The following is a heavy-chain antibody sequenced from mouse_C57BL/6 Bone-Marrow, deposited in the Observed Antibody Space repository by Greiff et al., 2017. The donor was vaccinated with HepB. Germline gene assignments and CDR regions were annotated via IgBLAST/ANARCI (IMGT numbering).Heavy chain of an antibody. CDR3: VRHGQAWFAY. Sequence: DVMLVESGGGLVQPKGSLKLSCAASGFSFNTYAMNWVRQAPGKGLEWVARIRSKSNNYATYYADSVKDRFTISRDDSESMLYLQMNNLKTEDTAMYYCVRHGQAWFAYWGQGTLVTVSA. CDR2: IRSKSNNYAT. J-gene: IGHJ3*01. CDR1: GFSFNTYA. V-gene: IGHV10-1*01. D-gene: IGHD3-1*01.